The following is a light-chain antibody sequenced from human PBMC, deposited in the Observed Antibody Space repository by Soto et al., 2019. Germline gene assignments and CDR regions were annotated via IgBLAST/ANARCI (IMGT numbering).Light chain of an antibody. Sequence: DIQMTQSPSSLSASVGDRVTITCRASQSISSYLNWYQQKPGKAPKLLIYAASSLQSGVPSRFSGSGSGTAFTLTISSLQPEDFATYYCQQSYSTPLCTLGQGTKLEIK. J-gene: IGKJ2*02. V-gene: IGKV1-39*01. CDR1: QSISSY. CDR3: QQSYSTPLCT. CDR2: AAS.